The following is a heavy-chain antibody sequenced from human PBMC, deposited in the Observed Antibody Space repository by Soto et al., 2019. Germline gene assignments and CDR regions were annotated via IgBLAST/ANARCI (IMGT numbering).Heavy chain of an antibody. V-gene: IGHV4-34*01. J-gene: IGHJ6*02. CDR2: INHSGST. D-gene: IGHD2-8*01. Sequence: QVQLQQWGAGLLKPSETLSLTCAVYGGSFSGYYWSWIRQPPGKGLEWIGEINHSGSTNYNPSLKSRVTISVDTSKNQFSLKLSSVTAADTAVYYCARVPTFRYCTNGVCPHPWRYYYYGMDVWGQGTTVTVSS. CDR1: GGSFSGYY. CDR3: ARVPTFRYCTNGVCPHPWRYYYYGMDV.